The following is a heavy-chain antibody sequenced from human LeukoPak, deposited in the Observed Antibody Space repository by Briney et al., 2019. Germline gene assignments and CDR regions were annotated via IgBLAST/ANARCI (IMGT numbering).Heavy chain of an antibody. J-gene: IGHJ3*02. V-gene: IGHV4-61*02. CDR2: IYTSGST. CDR3: AREKYQLSTKGDAFDI. CDR1: GGSISSGSYY. Sequence: RPSETLSLTCTVSGGSISSGSYYWSWIRQPAGKGLEWIGRIYTSGSTNYNPSLKSRVTISVDTSKNQFSLKLSSVTAADTAVYYCAREKYQLSTKGDAFDIWGQGTMVTVSS. D-gene: IGHD2-2*01.